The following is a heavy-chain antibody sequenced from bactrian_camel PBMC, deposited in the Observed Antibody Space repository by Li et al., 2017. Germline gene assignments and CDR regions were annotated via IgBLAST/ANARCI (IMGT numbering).Heavy chain of an antibody. CDR3: AAGWPEGSCGVWRSYNY. CDR1: GDISRSSC. J-gene: IGHJ4*01. D-gene: IGHD2*01. CDR2: ITRIHGGT. Sequence: HVQLVESGGGSVQAGGSLRLSCAAPGDISRSSCMGWFRQAPGKEREGVAVITRIHGGTEYADSVKGRFIISRDSSKTTWSLQMNNLKPEDTATYYCAAGWPEGSCGVWRSYNYWGQGTQVTVS. V-gene: IGHV3-3*01.